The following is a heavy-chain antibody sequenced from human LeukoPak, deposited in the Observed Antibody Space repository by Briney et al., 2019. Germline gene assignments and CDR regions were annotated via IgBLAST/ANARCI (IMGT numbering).Heavy chain of an antibody. D-gene: IGHD3-22*01. CDR1: GFTFSSYA. J-gene: IGHJ4*02. V-gene: IGHV3-23*01. Sequence: PGGSLRLSCAASGFTFSSYAMSWVRQAPGKGLEWVSTITDSGANAYYADSVKGRFTISRDNSGTTLFLQMNSLRAEDAALYYCAKAPPIITLIGFGYYFDSWGLGTLVTVSS. CDR3: AKAPPIITLIGFGYYFDS. CDR2: ITDSGANA.